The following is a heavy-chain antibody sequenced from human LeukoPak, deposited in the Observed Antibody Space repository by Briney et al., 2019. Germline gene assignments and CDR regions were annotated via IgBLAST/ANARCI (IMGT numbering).Heavy chain of an antibody. CDR1: GFTFSSYA. Sequence: PGGSLRLSCAASGFTFSSYAMSWVRQAPGKGLEWVSGISGSDGSTNYADSVKGRFTISRDYSKDTLYLQMDSLRAEDMAVYYCAKGPYGDPYYYFDYWGQGTLVTVSS. CDR2: ISGSDGST. CDR3: AKGPYGDPYYYFDY. D-gene: IGHD4-17*01. V-gene: IGHV3-23*01. J-gene: IGHJ4*02.